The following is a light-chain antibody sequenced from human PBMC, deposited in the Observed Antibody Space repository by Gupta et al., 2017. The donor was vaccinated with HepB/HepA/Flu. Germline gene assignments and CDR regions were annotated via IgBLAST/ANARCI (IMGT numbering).Light chain of an antibody. V-gene: IGLV1-47*01. CDR3: AAWDDSLSGLV. CDR2: RNN. J-gene: IGLJ2*01. CDR1: SSNIGSNY. Sequence: QSVLTQPPSASGTPGQTVTIPCSGSSSNIGSNYVYWYQQLPGTAPKLLIYRNNQRPSGVPDRFSGSKSGTSASLAISGLRSEDEADYYCAAWDDSLSGLVFGGGTKLTVL.